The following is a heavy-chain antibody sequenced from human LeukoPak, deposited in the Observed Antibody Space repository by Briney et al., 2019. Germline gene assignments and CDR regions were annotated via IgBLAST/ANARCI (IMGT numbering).Heavy chain of an antibody. J-gene: IGHJ6*03. D-gene: IGHD6-13*01. CDR1: GGPLSGYY. CDR2: INHSGST. CDR3: ARDVRSSSWYGYYYYYYMDV. Sequence: SETLSLTCAVYGGPLSGYYWSWIRQPPGKGLEWIGEINHSGSTNYNPSLNSRVTVSVDTSKNQFSLKLSSVTAADTAVYYCARDVRSSSWYGYYYYYYMDVWGKGTTVTVSS. V-gene: IGHV4-34*01.